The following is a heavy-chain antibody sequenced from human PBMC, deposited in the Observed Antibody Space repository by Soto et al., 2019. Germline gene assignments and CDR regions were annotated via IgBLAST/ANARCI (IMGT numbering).Heavy chain of an antibody. CDR2: IYLSGST. CDR3: VGGKVGTNPNWLDP. J-gene: IGHJ5*02. V-gene: IGHV3-66*01. CDR1: GFSVSSSY. D-gene: IGHD2-21*02. Sequence: EVHLVESGGGLVQPGGSLRLSCAASGFSVSSSYLYWVRQAPGKGLEWVSSIYLSGSTYYTDSVKGRFSISRDNSKNTPYLQMNSLGAEDAVIYYCVGGKVGTNPNWLDPWGQGSLVTVSS.